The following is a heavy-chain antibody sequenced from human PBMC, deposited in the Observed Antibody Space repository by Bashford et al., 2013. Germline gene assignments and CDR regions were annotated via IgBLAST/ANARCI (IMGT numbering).Heavy chain of an antibody. CDR1: GGSISSGGYS. D-gene: IGHD2-15*01. V-gene: IGHV4-30-2*01. CDR3: ARDRDCSGGSCYGGWFDP. J-gene: IGHJ5*02. CDR2: IYHSGST. Sequence: TLSLTCAVSGGSISSGGYSWSWIRQPPGKGLEWIGYIYHSGSTYYNPSLKSRVTISVDRSKNQFSLKLSSVTAADTAVYYCARDRDCSGGSCYGGWFDPVGQGTLVTVSS.